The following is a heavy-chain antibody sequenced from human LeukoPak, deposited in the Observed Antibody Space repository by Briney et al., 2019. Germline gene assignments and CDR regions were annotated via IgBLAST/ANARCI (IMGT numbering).Heavy chain of an antibody. CDR2: ISSSGSTI. D-gene: IGHD6-19*01. Sequence: GGSLRLSCAASGFTFSSYEMNWVRQAPGKGLEWVSYISSSGSTIYYADSVKGRFTISRDNSKNTLYLQMNSLRAEDTAVYYCAKDRGSGWNSYFDYWGQGTLVTVSS. V-gene: IGHV3-48*03. CDR3: AKDRGSGWNSYFDY. J-gene: IGHJ4*02. CDR1: GFTFSSYE.